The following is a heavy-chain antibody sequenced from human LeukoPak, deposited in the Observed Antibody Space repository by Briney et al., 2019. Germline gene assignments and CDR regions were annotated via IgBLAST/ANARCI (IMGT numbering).Heavy chain of an antibody. D-gene: IGHD3-10*01. CDR3: ASRSASGSYYI. CDR2: INPNSGGT. V-gene: IGHV1-2*02. J-gene: IGHJ4*02. Sequence: GASVKVSCKASGYTFTGYYMHWVRQAPGQGLEWMGWINPNSGGTNYAQKFQGRVTLTRDTSMSTAYMEVSSLRSDDTADYYCASRSASGSYYIWGQGTLVSVSS. CDR1: GYTFTGYY.